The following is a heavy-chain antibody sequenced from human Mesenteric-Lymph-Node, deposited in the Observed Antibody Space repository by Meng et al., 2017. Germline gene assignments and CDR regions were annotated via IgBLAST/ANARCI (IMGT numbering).Heavy chain of an antibody. CDR2: ISSSSSYI. J-gene: IGHJ3*02. CDR3: ARDSGMYYYDSSGYHDAFDI. CDR1: GFTFSSYS. Sequence: GESLKISCAASGFTFSSYSMNWVRQAPGKGLEWVSSISSSSSYIYYADSVKGRFTISRDNAKNSLYLQMNSLRAEDTAVYYCARDSGMYYYDSSGYHDAFDIWGQGTMVTVSS. V-gene: IGHV3-21*01. D-gene: IGHD3-22*01.